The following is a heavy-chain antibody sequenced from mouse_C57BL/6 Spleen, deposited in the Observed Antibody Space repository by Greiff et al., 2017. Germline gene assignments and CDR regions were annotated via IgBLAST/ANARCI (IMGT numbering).Heavy chain of an antibody. Sequence: EVKLVESGAELVRPGASVKLSCTASGFNIKDYYMHWVKQRPEQGLEWIGRIDPEDGDTEYAPKFQGKATMTADTSSNTAYLQLSSLTSEDTAVYYCTASYYGSSYGYFDYWGQGTTLTVSS. CDR1: GFNIKDYY. J-gene: IGHJ2*01. CDR3: TASYYGSSYGYFDY. CDR2: IDPEDGDT. D-gene: IGHD1-1*01. V-gene: IGHV14-1*01.